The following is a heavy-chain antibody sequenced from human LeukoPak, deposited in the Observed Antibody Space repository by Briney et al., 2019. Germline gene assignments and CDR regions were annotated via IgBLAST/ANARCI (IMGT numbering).Heavy chain of an antibody. CDR2: IYYSGST. Sequence: KPSETLSLTCTVSGGSISSYYWSWIRQPPGKGLEWIGYIYYSGSTNYNPSLKSRVTISVDTSKNQFSLKLSSVTAADTAVYYCARASYYYGSGSYWFDPWGQGTLVTVSS. CDR1: GGSISSYY. J-gene: IGHJ5*02. D-gene: IGHD3-10*01. CDR3: ARASYYYGSGSYWFDP. V-gene: IGHV4-59*08.